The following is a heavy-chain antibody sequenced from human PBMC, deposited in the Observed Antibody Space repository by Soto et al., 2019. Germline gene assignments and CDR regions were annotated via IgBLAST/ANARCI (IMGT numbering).Heavy chain of an antibody. J-gene: IGHJ4*02. V-gene: IGHV4-39*01. D-gene: IGHD4-4*01. CDR3: ASPAGADYTFDY. CDR1: GGSITSSSYY. Sequence: QLQLQELGPGLVKPSETLSLTCAVSGGSITSSSYYWGWIRQAPGRGLEWIGTIYYRGSTYYNPSLGRRVTKSADTSKNQLSPNPRSVTAADPAVYYCASPAGADYTFDYWGQGILVTVSS. CDR2: IYYRGST.